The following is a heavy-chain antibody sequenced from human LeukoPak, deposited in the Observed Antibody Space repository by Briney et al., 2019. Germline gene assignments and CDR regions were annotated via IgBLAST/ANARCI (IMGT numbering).Heavy chain of an antibody. CDR3: ARDPPYGGNSEEADY. Sequence: GGSLRLSCAASGFTFSSYWMHWVRQAPGKGLVSVPRINSDGSSTSYADSVKGRFTISRDNAKNTLYLQMNSLRAEDTAVYYCARDPPYGGNSEEADYWGQGTLVTVSS. CDR1: GFTFSSYW. J-gene: IGHJ4*02. D-gene: IGHD4-23*01. V-gene: IGHV3-74*01. CDR2: INSDGSST.